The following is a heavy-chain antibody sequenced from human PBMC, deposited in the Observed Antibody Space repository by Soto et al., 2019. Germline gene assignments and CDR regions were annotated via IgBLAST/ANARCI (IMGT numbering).Heavy chain of an antibody. CDR3: AGGGVRGVITRTRDYYGMDV. CDR1: GYSFSNYW. CDR2: IDPSDSYT. D-gene: IGHD3-10*01. Sequence: GEALKISCKGSGYSFSNYWIVWVRQMPGKGLEWMGRIDPSDSYTNYSPSFQGQVTISADKSISTAYLQWSSLKASDTAMYYCAGGGVRGVITRTRDYYGMDVWGQGTTVTVSS. J-gene: IGHJ6*02. V-gene: IGHV5-10-1*04.